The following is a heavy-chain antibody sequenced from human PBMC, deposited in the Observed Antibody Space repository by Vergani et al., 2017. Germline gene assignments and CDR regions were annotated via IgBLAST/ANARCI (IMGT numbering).Heavy chain of an antibody. D-gene: IGHD1-26*01. CDR3: ARERGGSYLDY. Sequence: QLQLQESGPGLVKPSETLSLTCTVSGGSISSSSYYWGWIRQPPGKGLEWIGSIYYSGSTYYNPSLKSRVTISVDTSKNQFSLKLSSVTAADTAVYYCARERGGSYLDYWGQGTLVTVSS. V-gene: IGHV4-39*02. J-gene: IGHJ4*02. CDR2: IYYSGST. CDR1: GGSISSSSYY.